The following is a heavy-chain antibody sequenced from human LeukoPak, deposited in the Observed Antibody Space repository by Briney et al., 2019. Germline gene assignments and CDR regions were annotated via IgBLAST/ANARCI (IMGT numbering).Heavy chain of an antibody. J-gene: IGHJ4*02. CDR1: GVSISSSSYY. Sequence: SETLSLTCNVSGVSISSSSYYWGWIRQPPGKGLEWIGSIYSSGSTYYNSSLKGRVTIDTSKNQLSLKPASVTATDTAVYYCARGVHGAQDSWGQGTLVTVSS. CDR2: IYSSGST. D-gene: IGHD3-16*01. CDR3: ARGVHGAQDS. V-gene: IGHV4-39*07.